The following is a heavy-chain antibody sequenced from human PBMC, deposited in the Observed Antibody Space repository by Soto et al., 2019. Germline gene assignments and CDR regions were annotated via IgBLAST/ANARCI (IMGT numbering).Heavy chain of an antibody. J-gene: IGHJ4*02. CDR1: GFSLSTSGVG. CDR2: IFWDDDE. V-gene: IGHV2-5*02. CDR3: AHFKALQPDY. D-gene: IGHD1-1*01. Sequence: QITLKESGPTLVKPTQTLRLSCTFSGFSLSTSGVGVGWIRQPPGKALEWLALIFWDDDERYTPSLKSRLTITKDTSKNQVVLTMTNMDPVDTATYYCAHFKALQPDYWGQGTLVTVSS.